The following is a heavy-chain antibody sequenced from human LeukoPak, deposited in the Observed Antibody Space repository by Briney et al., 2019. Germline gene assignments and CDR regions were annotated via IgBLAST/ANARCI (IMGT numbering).Heavy chain of an antibody. CDR2: TSHSGST. V-gene: IGHV4-59*02. J-gene: IGHJ4*02. Sequence: SETLSRTCIVSGDSVSSYYWSWIRQPPGKGLEWIGYTSHSGSTNSNPSLKSRVTISVDTSKNQFSLTLSSVTAADTAVYHCARGWYSFDYWGQGTLVTVSS. D-gene: IGHD6-19*01. CDR1: GDSVSSYY. CDR3: ARGWYSFDY.